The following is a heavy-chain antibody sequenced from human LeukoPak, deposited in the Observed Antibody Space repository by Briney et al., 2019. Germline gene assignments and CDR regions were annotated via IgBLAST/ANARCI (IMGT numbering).Heavy chain of an antibody. J-gene: IGHJ4*02. D-gene: IGHD6-19*01. CDR2: IRSDGSST. V-gene: IGHV3-64*01. Sequence: GGSLRLSCVASGFSFSAYTMHWVRQAPGKGLEYVSAIRSDGSSTFYPSSVRGRFTISRDNSKSTLYLQMGSLRAEDTAVYYCTRRYGGHSGWAGYHDCWGQGTLVTVSS. CDR1: GFSFSAYT. CDR3: TRRYGGHSGWAGYHDC.